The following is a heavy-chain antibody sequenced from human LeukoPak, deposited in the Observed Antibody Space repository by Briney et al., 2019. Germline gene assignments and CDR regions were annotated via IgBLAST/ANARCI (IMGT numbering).Heavy chain of an antibody. J-gene: IGHJ4*02. CDR3: AKDPGTGGDHYFEY. CDR1: GFTFSSYA. CDR2: ISGSGGST. D-gene: IGHD2-8*02. V-gene: IGHV3-23*01. Sequence: GGSLRLSCAASGFTFSSYAMSWVRQAPGKGLEWVSDISGSGGSTYYADSVRGRFTISRDNSKNTLYLQMRSLRAEDTAVYYCAKDPGTGGDHYFEYWGQGTLVIVSS.